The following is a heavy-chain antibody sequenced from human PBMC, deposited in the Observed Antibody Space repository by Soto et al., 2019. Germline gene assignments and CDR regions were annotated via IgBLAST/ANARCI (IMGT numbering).Heavy chain of an antibody. CDR2: ISYDGSNK. Sequence: QVQLVESGGGVVQPGRSLRLSCAASGFTFSSYAMHWVRQAPGKGLEWVAVISYDGSNKYYADSVKGRFTISRDNSKNTLYLQMNSLTAEDTAVYYCARESWWVDYYYGMDVWGQGTTVTVSS. D-gene: IGHD2-8*02. J-gene: IGHJ6*02. CDR1: GFTFSSYA. CDR3: ARESWWVDYYYGMDV. V-gene: IGHV3-30-3*01.